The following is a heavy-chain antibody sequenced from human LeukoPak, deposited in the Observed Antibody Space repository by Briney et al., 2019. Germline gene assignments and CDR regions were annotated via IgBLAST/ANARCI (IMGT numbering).Heavy chain of an antibody. CDR1: GGSFSGYY. CDR2: INHSGST. D-gene: IGHD3-16*01. Sequence: SETLSLTCAVYGGSFSGYYGSWIRQPPGKGLEWIGEINHSGSTKYNPSLKSRVTVSADTSKNQFSLKLSSVTAADTAVYYCARGFGGNAFDIWGQGTMVSVSS. J-gene: IGHJ3*02. CDR3: ARGFGGNAFDI. V-gene: IGHV4-34*01.